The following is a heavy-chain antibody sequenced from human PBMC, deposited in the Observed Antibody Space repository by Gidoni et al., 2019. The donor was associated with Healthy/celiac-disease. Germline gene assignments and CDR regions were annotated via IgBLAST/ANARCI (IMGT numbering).Heavy chain of an antibody. CDR3: ASSLDTAMDYFIDY. CDR2: IYYSGST. CDR1: GGSLSSSSYY. V-gene: IGHV4-39*01. D-gene: IGHD5-18*01. J-gene: IGHJ4*02. Sequence: QLQLQESGPGLVKPSETLSLTCTVSGGSLSSSSYYWGWSRQPPRKGLEWIGSIYYSGSTYYNRSLKSRVTISVDTSKNQFSLKLSSVTAADTAVYYCASSLDTAMDYFIDYWGQGTLVTVSS.